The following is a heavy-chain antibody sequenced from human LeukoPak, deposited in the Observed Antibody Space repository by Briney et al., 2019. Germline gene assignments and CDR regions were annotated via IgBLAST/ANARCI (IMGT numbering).Heavy chain of an antibody. J-gene: IGHJ4*02. CDR2: INEDGSVK. V-gene: IGHV3-7*01. D-gene: IGHD6-6*01. CDR3: MAESSSPWEGY. CDR1: GFTFGSYA. Sequence: GGSLRLSCAASGFTFGSYAMTWVRQAPGKGLEWVANINEDGSVKNYVDSVRGRFTISRDNAKNSLYLEMNSLRAEDAAVYYCMAESSSPWEGYWGQGTLVIVSS.